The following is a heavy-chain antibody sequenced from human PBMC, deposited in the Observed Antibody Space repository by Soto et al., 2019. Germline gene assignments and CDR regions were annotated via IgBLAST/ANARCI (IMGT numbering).Heavy chain of an antibody. J-gene: IGHJ5*02. Sequence: SVKVSCKASGGTLSSYAISWVRQAPGQGLEWMGGIIPIFGTANYAQKFQGRVTITADESTSTAYMELSSLRSEDTAVYYCARDIQYYYDSSSPRGWFDPWGQGTLVTVSS. V-gene: IGHV1-69*13. CDR2: IIPIFGTA. D-gene: IGHD3-22*01. CDR3: ARDIQYYYDSSSPRGWFDP. CDR1: GGTLSSYA.